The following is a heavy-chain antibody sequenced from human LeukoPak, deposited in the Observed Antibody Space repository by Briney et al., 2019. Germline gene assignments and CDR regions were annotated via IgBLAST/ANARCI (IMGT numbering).Heavy chain of an antibody. CDR3: ARAGIAVPPDY. CDR2: IYYSGST. Sequence: SETLSLTCTVSGGSISSYYWSWIRQPPGKGLEWIGYIYYSGSTNYNPSLKSRVTISVDTSKNQFSLKLSSVTAADTAVYYCARAGIAVPPDYWGQGTLVTVSS. D-gene: IGHD6-19*01. CDR1: GGSISSYY. V-gene: IGHV4-59*01. J-gene: IGHJ4*02.